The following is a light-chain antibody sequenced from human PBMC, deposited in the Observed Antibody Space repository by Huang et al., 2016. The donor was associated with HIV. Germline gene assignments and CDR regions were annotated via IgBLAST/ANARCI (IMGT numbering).Light chain of an antibody. J-gene: IGKJ4*01. CDR3: QHSDNFRLT. V-gene: IGKV1-33*01. Sequence: IQMTQSPSSLSASVGDRVTITCQASQDISNFLNWYQQKPGKAPKLLIYDASNLETGVPSRCSGSGSGTDFTFTITSLQPEDIATYYCQHSDNFRLTFGEGTKVEIK. CDR2: DAS. CDR1: QDISNF.